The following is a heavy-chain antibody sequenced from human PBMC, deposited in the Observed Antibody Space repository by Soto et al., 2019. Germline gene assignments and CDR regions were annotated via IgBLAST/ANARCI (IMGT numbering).Heavy chain of an antibody. CDR3: ARSNYYDSSGYYYDAFDI. V-gene: IGHV4-30-2*01. CDR1: GGSISSGGYS. J-gene: IGHJ3*02. CDR2: IYHSGST. Sequence: SETLSLTCAVSGGSISSGGYSWSWIRQPPGKGLEWIGYIYHSGSTYYNPSLKSRVTISVDRSKNQFSPKLSSVTAADTAVYYCARSNYYDSSGYYYDAFDIWGQGTMVTVSS. D-gene: IGHD3-22*01.